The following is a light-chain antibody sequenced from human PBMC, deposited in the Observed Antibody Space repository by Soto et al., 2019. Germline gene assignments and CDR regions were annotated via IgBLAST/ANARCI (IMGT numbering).Light chain of an antibody. J-gene: IGLJ2*01. CDR2: DVT. V-gene: IGLV2-14*03. Sequence: QSGLSQPASVSGSPGQSITISCTETSSGVGGVKSISWYQQHPGKAPKLMIYDVTHRASGVSDRFSGSKSGDTASLSISDLQIEDEAQYYCTSYTTRSTVFGGGTKLTVL. CDR1: SSGVGGVKS. CDR3: TSYTTRSTV.